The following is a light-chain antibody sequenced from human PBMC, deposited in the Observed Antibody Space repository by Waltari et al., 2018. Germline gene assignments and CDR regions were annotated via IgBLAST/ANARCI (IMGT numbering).Light chain of an antibody. J-gene: IGKJ4*02. Sequence: EIVLTQSPATLSVSPGERAALSCRASQSVSSYLAWYQQKPGQAPRLLIYDAFNRATGIPARFSGSGPGTDFTLTITSLEPEDSAVYYCQHRSSWPLTFGGGTKVEI. CDR2: DAF. CDR3: QHRSSWPLT. CDR1: QSVSSY. V-gene: IGKV3-11*01.